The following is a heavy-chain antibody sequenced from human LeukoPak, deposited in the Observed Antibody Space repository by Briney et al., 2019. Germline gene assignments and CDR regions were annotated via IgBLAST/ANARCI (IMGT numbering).Heavy chain of an antibody. CDR1: GGSLSGYY. J-gene: IGHJ5*02. D-gene: IGHD2-2*01. V-gene: IGHV4-34*01. CDR3: ARGDYCTSTTCYASVGWFDP. CDR2: INHSGST. Sequence: SESLSLTCAVYGGSLSGYYWSWIRQPPGKGLEWIGEINHSGSTNYNPSLKSRVTISEDTSKNQFSLRLSSVTAADTAVYYCARGDYCTSTTCYASVGWFDPWGQGTLVTVSS.